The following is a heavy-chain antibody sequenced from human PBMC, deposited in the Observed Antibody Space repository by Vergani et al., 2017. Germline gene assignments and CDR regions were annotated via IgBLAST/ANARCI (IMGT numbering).Heavy chain of an antibody. J-gene: IGHJ4*02. D-gene: IGHD3-10*01. CDR1: GFTLSSYS. V-gene: IGHV3-21*01. CDR3: ASNRRGLLWFGELLLHFDY. CDR2: ISSSSSYI. Sequence: EVQLVESGGGLVKPGGSLRLSCAASGFTLSSYSMNWVRQAPGKGLEWVSSISSSSSYIYYADSVKGRFTISRDNAKNSLYLQMNSLRAEDTAVYYCASNRRGLLWFGELLLHFDYWGQGTLVTVSS.